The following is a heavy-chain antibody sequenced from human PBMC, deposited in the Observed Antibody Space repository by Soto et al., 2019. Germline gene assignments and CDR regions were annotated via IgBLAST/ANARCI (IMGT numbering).Heavy chain of an antibody. D-gene: IGHD6-13*01. CDR1: GGTFSSYA. J-gene: IGHJ5*02. CDR2: IIPIFGTA. V-gene: IGHV1-69*06. Sequence: SVKVSCKASGGTFSSYAISWVRQAPGQGLEWMGGIIPIFGTANYAQKSQGRVTITADKSTSTAYMELSSLRSEDTAVYYCAGFLSSPRIAAADLNWFDPWGQGTLVTVSS. CDR3: AGFLSSPRIAAADLNWFDP.